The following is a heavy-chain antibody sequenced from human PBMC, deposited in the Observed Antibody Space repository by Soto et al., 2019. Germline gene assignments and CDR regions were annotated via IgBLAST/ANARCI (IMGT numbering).Heavy chain of an antibody. Sequence: SETLSLTCGVYGGSFSGYYWSWIRQPPGKGLEWIGEVNHSGSTNYNPSLKSRVTISVDTSKNQFSLKLRSVTAADTAVYYCAISSGYADWFDPWGQGTLVTVS. CDR2: VNHSGST. V-gene: IGHV4-34*01. CDR1: GGSFSGYY. J-gene: IGHJ5*02. CDR3: AISSGYADWFDP. D-gene: IGHD3-22*01.